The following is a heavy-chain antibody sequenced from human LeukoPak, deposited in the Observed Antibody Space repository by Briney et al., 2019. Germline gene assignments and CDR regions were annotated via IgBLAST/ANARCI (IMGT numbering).Heavy chain of an antibody. CDR2: ISGSGGST. CDR1: GFTVSSNY. V-gene: IGHV3-23*01. Sequence: GGSLRLSCAASGFTVSSNYMSWVRQAPGKGLEWVSAISGSGGSTYYADSVKGRFTISRDNSKNTLYLQMNSLRAEDTAVYYCAKAYYYGPSDAFDIWGQGTMVTVSS. J-gene: IGHJ3*02. D-gene: IGHD3-10*01. CDR3: AKAYYYGPSDAFDI.